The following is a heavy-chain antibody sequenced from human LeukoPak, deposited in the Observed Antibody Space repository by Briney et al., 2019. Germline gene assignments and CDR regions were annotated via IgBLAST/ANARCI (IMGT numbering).Heavy chain of an antibody. CDR2: ISAYNGNT. CDR3: ARGGLYSSSSGYYYYYYMDV. V-gene: IGHV1-8*03. CDR1: GGTFSSYA. J-gene: IGHJ6*03. D-gene: IGHD6-6*01. Sequence: GASVKVSCKASGGTFSSYAISWVRQAPGQGLEWMGWISAYNGNTNYAQKLQGRVTITRNTSISTAYMELSSLRSEDTAVYYCARGGLYSSSSGYYYYYYMDVWGKGTTVTVSS.